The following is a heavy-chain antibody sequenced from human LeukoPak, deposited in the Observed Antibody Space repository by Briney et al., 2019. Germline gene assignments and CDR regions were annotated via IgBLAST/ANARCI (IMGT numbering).Heavy chain of an antibody. Sequence: PGGSLRLSCAASGFTFSSYAMSWVRQAPGKGLEWVSAISGSGGSTYYADSVKGRFTISRDNSKNTLYLQMNSLRAEDTAVYYCAKDSSMITFGGVISYWGQGTLATVSS. D-gene: IGHD3-16*02. V-gene: IGHV3-23*01. CDR3: AKDSSMITFGGVISY. J-gene: IGHJ4*02. CDR1: GFTFSSYA. CDR2: ISGSGGST.